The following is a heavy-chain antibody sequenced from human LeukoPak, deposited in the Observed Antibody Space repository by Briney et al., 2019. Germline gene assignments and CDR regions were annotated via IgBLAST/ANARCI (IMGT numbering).Heavy chain of an antibody. CDR1: GYTFTSYD. J-gene: IGHJ4*02. Sequence: ASVKVSCKASGYTFTSYDINWVRQAPGQGLEWMGWMNPNSGNTGYAQKFQGRVTMTRNTSISTAYMELSSLRSEDTAVYYCARLPNCSGGSCYDDYWGQGTLVTVSS. D-gene: IGHD2-15*01. V-gene: IGHV1-8*01. CDR2: MNPNSGNT. CDR3: ARLPNCSGGSCYDDY.